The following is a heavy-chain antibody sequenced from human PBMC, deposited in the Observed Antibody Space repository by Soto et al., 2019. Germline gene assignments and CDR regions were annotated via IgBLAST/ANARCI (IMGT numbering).Heavy chain of an antibody. J-gene: IGHJ6*02. CDR3: ARDGNPVVVPAANLPSIDV. V-gene: IGHV1-69*01. D-gene: IGHD2-2*01. Sequence: QVQLVQSGAEVKKPGSSVKVSCKASGGTFSSYAISWVRQAPGQGLEWMGGIIPIFGTANYAQKFQGRVTITADESTSTAYMELSSLRSEDTAVYYCARDGNPVVVPAANLPSIDVWGQGTTVTVSS. CDR1: GGTFSSYA. CDR2: IIPIFGTA.